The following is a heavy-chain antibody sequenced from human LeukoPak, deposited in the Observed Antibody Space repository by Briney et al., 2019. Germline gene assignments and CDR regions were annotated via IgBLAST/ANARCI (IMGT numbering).Heavy chain of an antibody. Sequence: SETLSLTCSVSGDSISSSGRFYWGWLRQPPGKGLEWIGSMDYSGTTDYNPSLKSRVTLSVDTPKDQFSLKLTSVTAADTALYYCARDHYNKTWYKYWGQGTLVTVSS. CDR2: MDYSGTT. J-gene: IGHJ4*02. CDR3: ARDHYNKTWYKY. V-gene: IGHV4-39*02. D-gene: IGHD1-1*01. CDR1: GDSISSSGRFY.